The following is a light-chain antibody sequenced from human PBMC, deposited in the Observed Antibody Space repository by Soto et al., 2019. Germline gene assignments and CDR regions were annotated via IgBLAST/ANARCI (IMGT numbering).Light chain of an antibody. Sequence: DIVMTQSPDSLAVPLGERATINCKSSQNVLYNSNNKNYLAWYQQKPRQPPKLLISWAFTRESGVPDRFSGSGSGTDFTLTICSLQAEDVAVYYCQQYYTTPLTFGGGTKVEIK. CDR1: QNVLYNSNNKNY. CDR3: QQYYTTPLT. V-gene: IGKV4-1*01. J-gene: IGKJ4*01. CDR2: WAF.